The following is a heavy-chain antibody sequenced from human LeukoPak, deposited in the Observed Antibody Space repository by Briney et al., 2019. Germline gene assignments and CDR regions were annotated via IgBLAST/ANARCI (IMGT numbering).Heavy chain of an antibody. CDR3: ARSTLWFGDYYYGMDV. CDR1: GFTFSSYA. CDR2: ISGSGGST. V-gene: IGHV3-23*01. Sequence: GGSLRLSCAASGFTFSSYAMSWVRQAPGKGLEWVSAISGSGGSTYYADSVKGRFTISRDNAKNSLYLQMNSLRAEDTAVYYCARSTLWFGDYYYGMDVWGQGTTVTVSS. J-gene: IGHJ6*02. D-gene: IGHD3-10*01.